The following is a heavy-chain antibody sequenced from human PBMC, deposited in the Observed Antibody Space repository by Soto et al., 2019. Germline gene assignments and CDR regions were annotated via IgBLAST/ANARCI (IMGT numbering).Heavy chain of an antibody. D-gene: IGHD1-1*01. V-gene: IGHV4-59*01. Sequence: SETLSLTCTVSGGSISSYYWSWIRQPPGKGLGWIGYIYYSGSTNYNPSLKSRVTISVDTSKNQFSLKLSSVTAADTAVYYCARDKRGNWNYFDYWGQGTLVTVSS. CDR2: IYYSGST. CDR3: ARDKRGNWNYFDY. CDR1: GGSISSYY. J-gene: IGHJ4*02.